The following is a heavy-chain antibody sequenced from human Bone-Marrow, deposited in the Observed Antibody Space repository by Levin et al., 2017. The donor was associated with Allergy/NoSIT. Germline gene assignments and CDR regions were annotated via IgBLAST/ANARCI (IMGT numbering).Heavy chain of an antibody. CDR1: GFTFSGSA. CDR2: IRSKANSYAT. J-gene: IGHJ6*02. Sequence: ETLSLTCAASGFTFSGSAMHWVRQASGKGLEWVGRIRSKANSYATAYAASVKGRFTISRDDSKNTAYLQMNSLKTEDTAVYYCTYGDYVGSSAPWGYYGMDGWGQGTTVTVSS. CDR3: TYGDYVGSSAPWGYYGMDG. V-gene: IGHV3-73*01. D-gene: IGHD4-17*01.